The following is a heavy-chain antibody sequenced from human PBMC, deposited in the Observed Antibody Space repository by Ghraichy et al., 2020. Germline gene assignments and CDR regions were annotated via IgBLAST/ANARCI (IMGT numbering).Heavy chain of an antibody. D-gene: IGHD2-15*01. V-gene: IGHV4-4*07. CDR2: IYTSGST. CDR3: ARDSSVVVVAATPYYYYGMDV. J-gene: IGHJ6*02. CDR1: GGSISSYY. Sequence: SETLSLTCTVSGGSISSYYWSWIRQPAGKGLEWIGRIYTSGSTNYNPSLKSRVTMSVDTSKNQFSLKLSSVTAADTAVYYCARDSSVVVVAATPYYYYGMDVWGQGTTVTVSS.